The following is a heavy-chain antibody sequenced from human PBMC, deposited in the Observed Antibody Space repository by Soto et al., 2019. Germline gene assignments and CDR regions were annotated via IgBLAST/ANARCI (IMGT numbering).Heavy chain of an antibody. CDR2: ISAYNGNT. Sequence: ASVKVSCKASGYTFTSYGISWVRQAPGQGLEWMGWISAYNGNTNYAQKLQGRVTMTTDTSTSTAYMELRSLRSDDTAVYYCARESLEYYDSSGYSYYDMDVWGQGTTVTVSS. J-gene: IGHJ6*02. D-gene: IGHD3-22*01. V-gene: IGHV1-18*01. CDR1: GYTFTSYG. CDR3: ARESLEYYDSSGYSYYDMDV.